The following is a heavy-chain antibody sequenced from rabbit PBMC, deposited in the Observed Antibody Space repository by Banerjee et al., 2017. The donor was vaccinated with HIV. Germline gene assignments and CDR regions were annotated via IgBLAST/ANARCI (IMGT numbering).Heavy chain of an antibody. Sequence: QEQLEESGGDLVKPEGSLTLTCTASEFSFSSGYYMCWVRQAPGKGLEWIACIYNGDGNTYYANWAKGRFTISKTSSTTVTLQMTSLTAADTATYFCARDDYGDSKYYFNLWGPGTLVTVS. CDR3: ARDDYGDSKYYFNL. CDR1: EFSFSSGYY. D-gene: IGHD2-1*01. J-gene: IGHJ4*01. V-gene: IGHV1S45*01. CDR2: IYNGDGNT.